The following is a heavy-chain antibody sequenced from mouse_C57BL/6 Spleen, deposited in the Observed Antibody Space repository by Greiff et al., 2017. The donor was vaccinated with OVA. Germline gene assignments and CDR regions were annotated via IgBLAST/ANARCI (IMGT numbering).Heavy chain of an antibody. CDR1: GYAFSSSW. D-gene: IGHD2-3*01. CDR2: IYPGDGGT. J-gene: IGHJ2*01. Sequence: QVQLQQSGPELVKPGASVKISCKASGYAFSSSWMNWVKQRPGKGLEWIGRIYPGDGGTSYNGKFKGKATLTADKSSSTAYMQLSSLTCEDSAVYFWARGDGYYGYFDYWGQGTTLTVSS. CDR3: ARGDGYYGYFDY. V-gene: IGHV1-82*01.